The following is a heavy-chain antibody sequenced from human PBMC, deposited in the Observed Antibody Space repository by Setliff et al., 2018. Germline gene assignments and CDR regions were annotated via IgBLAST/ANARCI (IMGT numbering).Heavy chain of an antibody. CDR2: IYTNGGT. Sequence: SETLSLTCSVSGASISSGNDFWNWIRQPAGKGLEWIGNIYTNGGTDYSPSLRSRVTISLGSSKNQFSLQLTSVTAADTAVYYCASMGATRDYWGQGTLVTVSS. CDR3: ASMGATRDY. CDR1: GASISSGNDF. V-gene: IGHV4-61*09. D-gene: IGHD1-26*01. J-gene: IGHJ4*02.